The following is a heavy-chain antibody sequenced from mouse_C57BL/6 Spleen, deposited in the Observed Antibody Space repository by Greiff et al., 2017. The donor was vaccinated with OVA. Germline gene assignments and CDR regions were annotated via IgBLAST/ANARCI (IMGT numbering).Heavy chain of an antibody. CDR1: GYAFTNYL. CDR3: AREHITTVVEGFAY. J-gene: IGHJ3*01. D-gene: IGHD1-1*01. V-gene: IGHV1-54*01. Sequence: VQLQQSGAELVRPGTSVKVSCKASGYAFTNYLIEWVKQRPGQGLAWIGVINPGSGGTNYNEKFKGKATLTADKSSSTAYMQLSSLTSEDSAVYFCAREHITTVVEGFAYWGQGTLVTVSA. CDR2: INPGSGGT.